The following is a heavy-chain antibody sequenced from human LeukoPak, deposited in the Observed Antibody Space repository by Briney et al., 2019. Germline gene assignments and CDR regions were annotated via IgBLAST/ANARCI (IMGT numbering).Heavy chain of an antibody. CDR3: ARDDGSGCRY. CDR1: AYSFTGYY. J-gene: IGHJ4*02. Sequence: ASVKVSCKASAYSFTGYYLHWVRQAPGQGLEWMGWIDPNTGGTNYAQKLQGRVTMTTDTSTSTAYMELRSLRSDDTAVYYCARDDGSGCRYWGQGTLVTVSS. CDR2: IDPNTGGT. V-gene: IGHV1-2*02. D-gene: IGHD6-19*01.